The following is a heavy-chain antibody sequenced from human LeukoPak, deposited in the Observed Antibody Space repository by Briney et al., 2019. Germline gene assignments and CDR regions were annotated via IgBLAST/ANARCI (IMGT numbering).Heavy chain of an antibody. J-gene: IGHJ4*02. CDR1: GFTFSSFW. V-gene: IGHV3-74*01. D-gene: IGHD2/OR15-2a*01. Sequence: GGSLRLSCAASGFTFSSFWMHWVRQAPGKGLVWVSRINGDGSSTTHADSVKGRLTVSRDNAKNTLYLQMNSLRAEDTAVYYCTRAVNFGGDYWGQGTLVTVSS. CDR3: TRAVNFGGDY. CDR2: INGDGSST.